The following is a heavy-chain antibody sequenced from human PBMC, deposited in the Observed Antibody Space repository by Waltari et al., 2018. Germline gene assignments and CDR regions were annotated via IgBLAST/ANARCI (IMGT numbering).Heavy chain of an antibody. J-gene: IGHJ1*01. CDR3: AKEGITIFGVVLTPLMD. CDR2: SYSGGST. D-gene: IGHD3-3*01. Sequence: EVQLLESGGGLVQPGGSLRLSCAASGFTFSSYAMSWVRQAPGKGLEWVYVSYSGGSTYYADAVKGRFTISIDKSKNTLYLQMNSLRAEYTAVYYCAKEGITIFGVVLTPLMDWGQGTLVTVSS. V-gene: IGHV3-23*03. CDR1: GFTFSSYA.